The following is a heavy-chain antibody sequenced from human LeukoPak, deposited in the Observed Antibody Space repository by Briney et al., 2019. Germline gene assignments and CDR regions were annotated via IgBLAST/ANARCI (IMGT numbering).Heavy chain of an antibody. CDR2: ISSSGNTL. Sequence: AGGSLRLSCAASGFTFSDYYMSWIRQAPGKGLEWVSYISSSGNTLYYVDSVKGRFIISRDNAKNSLYLQMNRLRAEDTAVYYCARVGDFAVQVWGKGTTVTVSS. D-gene: IGHD1-26*01. V-gene: IGHV3-11*04. CDR1: GFTFSDYY. CDR3: ARVGDFAVQV. J-gene: IGHJ6*04.